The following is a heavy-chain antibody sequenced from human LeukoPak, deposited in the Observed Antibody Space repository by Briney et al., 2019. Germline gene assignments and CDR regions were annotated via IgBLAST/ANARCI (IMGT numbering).Heavy chain of an antibody. Sequence: GGSLRLSCAASGFTFSSYSMNWVRQAPGKGLEWVSYIRSSSNIIYYADSVKGRFTISRDNTKNSLYLQMNSLRAEDTAVYYCARGPYGDYVDALDYWGQGTLVTVSS. J-gene: IGHJ4*02. CDR2: IRSSSNII. CDR3: ARGPYGDYVDALDY. CDR1: GFTFSSYS. V-gene: IGHV3-48*04. D-gene: IGHD4-17*01.